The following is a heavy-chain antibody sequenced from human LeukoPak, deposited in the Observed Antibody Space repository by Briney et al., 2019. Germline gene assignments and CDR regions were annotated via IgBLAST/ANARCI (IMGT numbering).Heavy chain of an antibody. J-gene: IGHJ4*02. CDR2: INPNSGGT. D-gene: IGHD5-18*01. CDR3: ASDLIQLWSPNSDFDY. Sequence: ASVKVSCKASGYTFTGYYMHWVRQAPGQGLEWMGWINPNSGGTNYAQKFQGRVTMTRDTSISTAYMELSRLRSDDTAVYYCASDLIQLWSPNSDFDYWGQGTLVTVSS. V-gene: IGHV1-2*02. CDR1: GYTFTGYY.